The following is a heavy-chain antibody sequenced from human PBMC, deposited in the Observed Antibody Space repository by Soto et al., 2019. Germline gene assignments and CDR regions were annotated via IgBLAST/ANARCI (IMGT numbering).Heavy chain of an antibody. V-gene: IGHV1-69*01. CDR1: GGTFNNFA. D-gene: IGHD6-25*01. CDR3: ATATISTVSATLYHYGMDV. Sequence: QVQLVQSGAEVKKPGSSVKVSCQASGGTFNNFAFTWVRHAPGQGLEWLGGIMPVFHTTNIAQTFQDRITVTADDFTTTVYMEMTSLRYDDTAVYYCATATISTVSATLYHYGMDVWGQGTTVTVSS. CDR2: IMPVFHTT. J-gene: IGHJ6*02.